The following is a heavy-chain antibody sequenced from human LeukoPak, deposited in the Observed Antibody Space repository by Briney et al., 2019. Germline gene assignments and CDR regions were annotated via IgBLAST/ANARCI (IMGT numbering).Heavy chain of an antibody. CDR1: GFTFSSYA. J-gene: IGHJ3*02. V-gene: IGHV3-43D*03. CDR2: ISWDGGST. D-gene: IGHD4-23*01. CDR3: AKPLNSWHRDAFDI. Sequence: PGGSLRLSCAASGFTFSSYAMSWVRQAPGKGLEWVSLISWDGGSTYYADSVKGRFTISRDNSKNSLYLQMNSLRAEDTALYYCAKPLNSWHRDAFDIWGQGTMVTVSS.